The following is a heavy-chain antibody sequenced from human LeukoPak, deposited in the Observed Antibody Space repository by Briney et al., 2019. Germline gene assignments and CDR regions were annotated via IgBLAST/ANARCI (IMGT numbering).Heavy chain of an antibody. J-gene: IGHJ4*02. CDR3: ARDLYDRSGYYYVYFDY. CDR1: GFTFSNYS. V-gene: IGHV3-21*01. D-gene: IGHD3-22*01. CDR2: INSSSNYI. Sequence: GGSLRLSCAASGFTFSNYSMNWGRQAPGKGLEWVSSINSSSNYIYYADSVKGRFTISRDNAKNSLYLQMNSLRAEDTAVYYCARDLYDRSGYYYVYFDYWGKGTLVTVSS.